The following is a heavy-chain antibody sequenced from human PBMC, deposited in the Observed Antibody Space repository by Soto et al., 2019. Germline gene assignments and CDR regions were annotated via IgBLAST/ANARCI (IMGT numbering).Heavy chain of an antibody. V-gene: IGHV1-18*01. D-gene: IGHD3-3*01. Sequence: GASVKVSCKASGYTFTSYGISWVRQAPGQGLEWMGWISAYNGNTNYAQKLQGRVTMTTDTSTSTAYMELRSLRSDDTAVYYCARAIFGVVWSLIYYYDMDVWGQGTTVTAP. CDR3: ARAIFGVVWSLIYYYDMDV. J-gene: IGHJ6*02. CDR1: GYTFTSYG. CDR2: ISAYNGNT.